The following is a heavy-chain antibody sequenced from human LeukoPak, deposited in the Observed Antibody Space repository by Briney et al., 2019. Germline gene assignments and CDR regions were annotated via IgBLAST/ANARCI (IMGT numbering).Heavy chain of an antibody. Sequence: SVKVSCKASGGTFSNYAFSWVRQAPGQGPEWMGRIVPIFGTANYAQKFQGRVTITTDESTSTAYMELSSLRSEDTAVYYCASSRDGYNSVFDYWGQGTLVTVSS. D-gene: IGHD5-24*01. CDR1: GGTFSNYA. CDR3: ASSRDGYNSVFDY. V-gene: IGHV1-69*05. J-gene: IGHJ4*02. CDR2: IVPIFGTA.